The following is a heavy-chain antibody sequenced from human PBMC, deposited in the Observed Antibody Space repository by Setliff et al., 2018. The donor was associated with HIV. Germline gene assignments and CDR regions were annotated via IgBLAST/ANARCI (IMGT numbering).Heavy chain of an antibody. Sequence: ASVKVSCKASGYALSTYGISWVRQAPGQGLEWMGWISAHSGYAKSAQKFQGRVTMDTDTSTNTAYMELKSLRSDDTAVYYCARDPQDTRGWYIYYFDYWGQGTLVTVSS. CDR3: ARDPQDTRGWYIYYFDY. V-gene: IGHV1-18*01. J-gene: IGHJ4*02. D-gene: IGHD6-19*01. CDR2: ISAHSGYA. CDR1: GYALSTYG.